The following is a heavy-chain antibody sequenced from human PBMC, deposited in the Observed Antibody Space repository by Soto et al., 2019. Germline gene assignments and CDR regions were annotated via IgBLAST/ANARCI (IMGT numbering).Heavy chain of an antibody. J-gene: IGHJ4*02. D-gene: IGHD3-10*01. CDR2: IFYSGTA. Sequence: SETLSLTCTVSGASIDISAYYWAWIRQPPGKGLEWIGSIFYSGTAYYSPYLAGRVTMSVDTSKNQFSLNLNSVTAADTAVYFCGSSGGGFVLASDFWGPGTLLTVS. V-gene: IGHV4-39*01. CDR3: GSSGGGFVLASDF. CDR1: GASIDISAYY.